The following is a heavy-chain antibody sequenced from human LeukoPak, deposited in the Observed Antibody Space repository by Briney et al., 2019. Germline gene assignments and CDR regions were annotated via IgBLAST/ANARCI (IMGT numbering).Heavy chain of an antibody. D-gene: IGHD2-15*01. V-gene: IGHV4-34*01. J-gene: IGHJ4*02. CDR2: INHSGST. Sequence: SETLSLTCAVYGGSFSGYYWSWIRQPPGKGLEWIGEINHSGSTNYNPSLKSRVTISVDTSKNQFSLKLSSVTAADTAVYYCARGRAYCSGGSCNVFDYWGQGTLVTVSS. CDR1: GGSFSGYY. CDR3: ARGRAYCSGGSCNVFDY.